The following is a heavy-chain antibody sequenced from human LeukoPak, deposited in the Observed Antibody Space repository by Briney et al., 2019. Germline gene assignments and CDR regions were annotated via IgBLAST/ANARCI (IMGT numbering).Heavy chain of an antibody. Sequence: SETLSLTCAVYGGSFSGYYWSWIRQHPGKGLEWIGYIDYSGSTNYNPSLKSRVIISVDTSKNQFSLKLSSVTAADTAVYYCAGYDSSSGYFDYWGQGTLVTVSS. CDR1: GGSFSGYY. V-gene: IGHV4-34*09. D-gene: IGHD3-22*01. CDR2: IDYSGST. J-gene: IGHJ4*02. CDR3: AGYDSSSGYFDY.